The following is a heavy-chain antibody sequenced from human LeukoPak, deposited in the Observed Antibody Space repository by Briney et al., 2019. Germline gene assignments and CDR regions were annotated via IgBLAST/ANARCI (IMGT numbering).Heavy chain of an antibody. Sequence: ASVKVSCKASGYTFTGYYMHLVQQAPGQGLEWMGWINPNSGGTNYAQKFQGRVTMTRDTSTSTVYMELSSLRSEDTAVYYCARGDLYFYGDPSAYWGQGTLVTVSS. V-gene: IGHV1-2*02. D-gene: IGHD4-17*01. J-gene: IGHJ4*02. CDR1: GYTFTGYY. CDR2: INPNSGGT. CDR3: ARGDLYFYGDPSAY.